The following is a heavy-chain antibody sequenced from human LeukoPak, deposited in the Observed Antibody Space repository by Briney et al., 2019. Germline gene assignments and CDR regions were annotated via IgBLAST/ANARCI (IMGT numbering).Heavy chain of an antibody. V-gene: IGHV1-69*13. D-gene: IGHD3-3*01. CDR3: ARDQLRFLEWSSYYYYMDV. CDR1: GGTFSSYA. CDR2: IIPIFGTA. J-gene: IGHJ6*03. Sequence: ASVKVSCKASGGTFSSYAISWVRQAPGQGLEWMGGIIPIFGTANYAQKFQGRVTITADESTSTAYMELSSLRSEDTAVCYCARDQLRFLEWSSYYYYMDVWGKGTTVTVSS.